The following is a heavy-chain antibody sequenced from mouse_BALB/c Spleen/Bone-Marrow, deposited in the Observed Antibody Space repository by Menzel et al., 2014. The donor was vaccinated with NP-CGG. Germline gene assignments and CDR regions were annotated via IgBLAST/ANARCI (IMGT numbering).Heavy chain of an antibody. V-gene: IGHV5-4*02. J-gene: IGHJ3*01. Sequence: EVQGVESGGGLVKPRGSLKLSCAASGFTFSDYYIYWVRQTPEKRLEWVATISDGGTYTYYPDTVKGRFTISRDNAKNNLYLQMNGLKSEDTAMYYCVRDGDYRYACFTYWGQGTLVTVSA. CDR3: VRDGDYRYACFTY. D-gene: IGHD2-14*01. CDR2: ISDGGTYT. CDR1: GFTFSDYY.